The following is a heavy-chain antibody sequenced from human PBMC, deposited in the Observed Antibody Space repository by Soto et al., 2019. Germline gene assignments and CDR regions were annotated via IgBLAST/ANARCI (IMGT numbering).Heavy chain of an antibody. CDR1: GYPFNKIA. CDR2: MSGSSGDP. Sequence: QVQLVQSGGEVKKPGASVRVSCQASGYPFNKIAIHWVRQAPGHGLEWLGRMSGSSGDPNCATTVKDRITMATDTSTNTAYMELRSLRADETAVNYCAREGGLGTETHHYGVDGWGQGTTVTV. D-gene: IGHD1-26*01. V-gene: IGHV1-18*01. J-gene: IGHJ6*02. CDR3: AREGGLGTETHHYGVDG.